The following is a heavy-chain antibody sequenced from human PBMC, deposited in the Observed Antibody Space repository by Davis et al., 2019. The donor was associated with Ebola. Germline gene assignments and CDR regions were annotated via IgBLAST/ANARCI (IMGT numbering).Heavy chain of an antibody. CDR2: ISAENGKT. Sequence: ASVKVSCKASGYTFIIYGATWVRQAPGQGLVWLGWISAENGKTEYAQRLQGRVTMTTASSTSTAYMELRSLRSDDTAVYFCARVTCSGDSCFSADYWGQGTLVTVSS. CDR3: ARVTCSGDSCFSADY. V-gene: IGHV1-18*01. D-gene: IGHD2-15*01. CDR1: GYTFIIYG. J-gene: IGHJ4*02.